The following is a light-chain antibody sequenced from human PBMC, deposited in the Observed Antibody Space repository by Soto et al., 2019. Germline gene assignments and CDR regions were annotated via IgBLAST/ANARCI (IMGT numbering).Light chain of an antibody. J-gene: IGLJ2*01. V-gene: IGLV1-40*01. CDR3: QSYDSSLSGYVA. Sequence: QAVVTQPPSVSGAPGQRVTISCTGSSSNIGAGYDVHWYQQLPGTAPKLLIFSNNNRPSGVPDRFSGSKSGTSASLAITGLQAEYEADYYCQSYDSSLSGYVAFGGGTKLTVL. CDR1: SSNIGAGYD. CDR2: SNN.